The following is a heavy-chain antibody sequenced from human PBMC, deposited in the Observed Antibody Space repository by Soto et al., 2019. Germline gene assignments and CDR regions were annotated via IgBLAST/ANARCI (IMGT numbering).Heavy chain of an antibody. J-gene: IGHJ4*02. D-gene: IGHD3-3*01. CDR3: VTSLNYDFWRDGGRHYYFDY. V-gene: IGHV4-4*02. Sequence: QVQLQESGPGLVTPSGTLSLTCAVSGGSISSSYWWNWFRQPPGKGLEWIGKIYHSGCTNYNPSLKNRVTISVDKSNNQFSLRLSSVTAADTAVYFCVTSLNYDFWRDGGRHYYFDYWGQGTLVTVSS. CDR1: GGSISSSYW. CDR2: IYHSGCT.